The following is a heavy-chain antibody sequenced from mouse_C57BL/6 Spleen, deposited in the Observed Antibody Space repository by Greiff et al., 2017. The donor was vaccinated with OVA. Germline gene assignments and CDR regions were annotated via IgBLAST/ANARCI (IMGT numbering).Heavy chain of an antibody. V-gene: IGHV6-3*01. D-gene: IGHD4-1*02. CDR1: GFTFSNYW. CDR2: IRLKSDNYAT. Sequence: DVKLVEPGGGLVQPGGSMKLSFVASGFTFSNYWMNWVRQSPEKGLEWVAQIRLKSDNYATHYAESVKGRFTISRADSKSSVYLQMDNLRAEDTGIYYCTGPTGRAYWGQGTLVTVSA. J-gene: IGHJ3*01. CDR3: TGPTGRAY.